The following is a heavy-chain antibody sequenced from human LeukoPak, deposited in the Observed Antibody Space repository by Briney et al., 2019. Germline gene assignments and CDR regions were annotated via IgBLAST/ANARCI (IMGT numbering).Heavy chain of an antibody. Sequence: SETLSLTCAVYGGSFSGYYWSWIRQPPGKGLEWIGEINHSGSTNYNPSLKSRVAISVDTSKNQFSLKLSSVTAADTAVYYCARDGPYSSTAGDWFDPWGQGTLVTVSS. CDR1: GGSFSGYY. V-gene: IGHV4-34*01. CDR2: INHSGST. CDR3: ARDGPYSSTAGDWFDP. D-gene: IGHD6-13*01. J-gene: IGHJ5*02.